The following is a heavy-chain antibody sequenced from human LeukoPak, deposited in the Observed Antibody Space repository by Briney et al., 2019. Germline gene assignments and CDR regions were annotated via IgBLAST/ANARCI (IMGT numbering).Heavy chain of an antibody. J-gene: IGHJ5*02. CDR2: ISAYNGHT. V-gene: IGHV1-18*01. CDR1: GYTFTHYG. Sequence: GASVTVSCKASGYTFTHYGISWVRQAPGQGREWLGWISAYNGHTNYAQKFQGRVTMTTDAPTSTAYMELRSLRSDDTAIYYCARWGDSSSWPPIWFDPWGQGTLVTVSS. CDR3: ARWGDSSSWPPIWFDP. D-gene: IGHD6-13*01.